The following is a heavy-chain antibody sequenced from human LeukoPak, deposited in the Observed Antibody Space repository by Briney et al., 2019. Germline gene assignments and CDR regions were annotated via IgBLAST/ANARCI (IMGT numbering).Heavy chain of an antibody. V-gene: IGHV3-23*01. CDR1: GFTFSTYA. Sequence: AGGSLRLSCTASGFTFSTYAMGWVRQAPGKGLEWVSTISGSDSRTFYTDSVNGRFTISRDNFKNTVYLEMNNLGAEDTAIYYCAKCFFVAHCFGCSCYPSNWCDLWRKGTVVSVSS. CDR3: AKCFFVAHCFGCSCYPSNWCDL. CDR2: ISGSDSRT. D-gene: IGHD2-15*01. J-gene: IGHJ5*02.